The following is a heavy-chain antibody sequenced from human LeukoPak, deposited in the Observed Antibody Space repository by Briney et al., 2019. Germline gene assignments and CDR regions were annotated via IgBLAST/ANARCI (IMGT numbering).Heavy chain of an antibody. CDR2: IKSKTDGGTT. Sequence: GGSLRLSCAASGFTFSNAWMSWVRQAPGKGLEWVGRIKSKTDGGTTDYAAPVKGRFTISRDDSKNTLYLQMNSLKTEDTAVNYCTTDWFLRNRVVPGGIKTTVDYWGQGTLVTVSS. V-gene: IGHV3-15*01. CDR3: TTDWFLRNRVVPGGIKTTVDY. J-gene: IGHJ4*02. D-gene: IGHD2-2*01. CDR1: GFTFSNAW.